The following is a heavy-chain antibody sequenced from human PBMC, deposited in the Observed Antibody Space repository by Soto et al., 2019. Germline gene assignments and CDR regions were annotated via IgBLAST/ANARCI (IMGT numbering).Heavy chain of an antibody. CDR1: GGSISSSSYY. Sequence: SETLSLTCTVSGGSISSSSYYWGWIRQPPGKGLEWIGSIYYSGSTYYNPSLKSRVTISVDTSKNQFSLKLSSVTAADTAVYYCARLGSNYVWDYYYGMEVWGQGTSVTVSS. V-gene: IGHV4-39*01. CDR3: ARLGSNYVWDYYYGMEV. CDR2: IYYSGST. J-gene: IGHJ6*02. D-gene: IGHD3-16*01.